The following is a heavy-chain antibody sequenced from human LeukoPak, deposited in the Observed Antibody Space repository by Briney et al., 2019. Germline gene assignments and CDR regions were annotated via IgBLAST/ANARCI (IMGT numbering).Heavy chain of an antibody. V-gene: IGHV5-51*01. Sequence: GESPKISCKVSGYTFTNYWIGWVRQMPGKGLEWMGIIYPGDSETRYSSSFQGQVTISADKSISTAYLQWSSLKDSDTAMYYCARHRGGSWYSPSTHWGQGTLVTVSS. CDR3: ARHRGGSWYSPSTH. CDR2: IYPGDSET. D-gene: IGHD6-13*01. CDR1: GYTFTNYW. J-gene: IGHJ4*02.